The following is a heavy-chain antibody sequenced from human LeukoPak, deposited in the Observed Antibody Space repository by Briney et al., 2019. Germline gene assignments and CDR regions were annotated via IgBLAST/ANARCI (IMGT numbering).Heavy chain of an antibody. CDR1: GYTFTGYY. Sequence: GASVKVSCKASGYTFTGYYMHCGRETPGQRLEWIGWINPNSGGPTYAQKFQGRVTMTRDTSISTAYMELSRLRSDDTAVYYCARDVDSSGYADYWGQGTLVTVSS. J-gene: IGHJ4*02. D-gene: IGHD3-22*01. V-gene: IGHV1-2*02. CDR2: INPNSGGP. CDR3: ARDVDSSGYADY.